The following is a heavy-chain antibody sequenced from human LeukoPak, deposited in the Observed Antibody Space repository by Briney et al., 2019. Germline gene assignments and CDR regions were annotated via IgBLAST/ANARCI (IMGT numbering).Heavy chain of an antibody. Sequence: PGGSLRLSCAASGFTFDEYAMYRVRQAPGKGLEWVSLISGDGGTTSYADSVKGRFTISRDNSENSLNLQMKSLRTEDTALYYCAKARRSGTHYSDFDFWGQGTLVTVSS. CDR2: ISGDGGTT. D-gene: IGHD1-26*01. CDR3: AKARRSGTHYSDFDF. J-gene: IGHJ4*02. V-gene: IGHV3-43*02. CDR1: GFTFDEYA.